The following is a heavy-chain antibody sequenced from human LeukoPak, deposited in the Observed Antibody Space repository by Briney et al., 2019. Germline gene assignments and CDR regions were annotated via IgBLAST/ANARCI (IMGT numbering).Heavy chain of an antibody. J-gene: IGHJ4*02. CDR2: IYYSGST. CDR3: ARPMNDY. V-gene: IGHV4-39*01. Sequence: PSETLSLTCTVSGGSISSSSYYWGWIRQPPGKGLEWIGSIYYSGSTYYNPSLKSRVTISVDTSKNQFSLKLSSVTAADTAVYYCARPMNDYWGQGTLVTVSS. CDR1: GGSISSSSYY.